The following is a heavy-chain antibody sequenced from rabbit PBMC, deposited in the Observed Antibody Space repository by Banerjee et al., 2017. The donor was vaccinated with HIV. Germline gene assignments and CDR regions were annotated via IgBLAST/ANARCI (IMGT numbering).Heavy chain of an antibody. D-gene: IGHD5-1*01. CDR3: ARFFGFADWTFNL. CDR2: IYGGKGST. V-gene: IGHV1S40*01. Sequence: QSLEESGGDLAKPGGTLTLSCKAFGFDFSSYYMSWVRQAPGKGLEWIGIIYGGKGSTNYASWVNGRFTISKTSSTTVTLRMTSLTAADTATYFCARFFGFADWTFNLWGPGTLVTVS. J-gene: IGHJ4*01. CDR1: GFDFSSYY.